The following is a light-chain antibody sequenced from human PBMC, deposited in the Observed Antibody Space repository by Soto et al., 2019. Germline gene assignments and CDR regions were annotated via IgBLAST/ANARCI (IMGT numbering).Light chain of an antibody. CDR1: QSFSSY. J-gene: IGKJ5*01. CDR3: QQRSNWPPLIT. CDR2: DAS. Sequence: EIVLTQSPATLSLSPGERATLSCRASQSFSSYLAWYQQKPGQAPSLLIYDASNRATGIPARFSGSGSGTDFSLTISSLEPEDFAVYYFQQRSNWPPLITFGQGTRLEIK. V-gene: IGKV3-11*01.